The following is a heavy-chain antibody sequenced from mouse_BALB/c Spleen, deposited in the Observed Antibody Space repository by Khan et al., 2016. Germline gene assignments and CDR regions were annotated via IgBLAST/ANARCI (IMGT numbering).Heavy chain of an antibody. CDR1: GFNIKGYY. V-gene: IGHV14-1*02. CDR2: IYPGNGYS. J-gene: IGHJ2*01. CDR3: ARSPYFVDY. Sequence: EVQLQESGAELVRPGALVKLTCKASGFNIKGYYMHWLKQMPEQGLEWIGWIYPGNGYSIYDPKFQGKARITADTSSNSAYLLVNSMTSEAHAVEYCARSPYFVDYWGQGTTLPVSS.